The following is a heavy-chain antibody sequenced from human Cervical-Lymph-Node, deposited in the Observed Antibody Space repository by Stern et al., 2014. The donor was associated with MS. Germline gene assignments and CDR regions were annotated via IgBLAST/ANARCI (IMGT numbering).Heavy chain of an antibody. CDR1: GYTLTEFS. V-gene: IGHV1-24*01. CDR2: VDPEDGET. D-gene: IGHD3-22*01. J-gene: IGHJ4*02. Sequence: VQLGQSGAEVKKPGASVKVSCKVSGYTLTEFSMHWVRQAPGKGLEGMGGVDPEDGETIYAQKFQGRVTMTEDASTDTAYMELSSLRSEDTAVYYCATDLVVVSGLDYWGQGTLVTVSS. CDR3: ATDLVVVSGLDY.